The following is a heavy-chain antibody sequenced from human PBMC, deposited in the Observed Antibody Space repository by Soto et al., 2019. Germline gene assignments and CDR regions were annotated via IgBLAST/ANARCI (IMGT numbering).Heavy chain of an antibody. CDR1: GDSISTSSYY. CDR2: IYHSGST. J-gene: IGHJ4*02. CDR3: ARETAGAIEY. V-gene: IGHV4-39*07. Sequence: QVQLQESGPGLVRPSETLTLTCAVSGDSISTSSYYWGWVRQPPGKGLEWIGTIYHSGSTLYKPSLTSRVTLFVDTSNNQFSLKVDSVTAAEAATYYCARETAGAIEYWGQGILVAVSS.